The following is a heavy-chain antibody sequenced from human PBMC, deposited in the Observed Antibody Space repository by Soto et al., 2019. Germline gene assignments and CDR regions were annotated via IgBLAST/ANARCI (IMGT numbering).Heavy chain of an antibody. CDR3: TRKRVGMDV. Sequence: EVQLVESGGGLVQPGESLRLSCAASGLTFSNSWMSWVRQAPGKGLEWVANIKEDGSEKDYVDPVKVRFTITRDNAKNSLYLQMNNLRAEDTAVYFCTRKRVGMDVWGQGTTVTVSS. V-gene: IGHV3-7*03. CDR1: GLTFSNSW. CDR2: IKEDGSEK. J-gene: IGHJ6*02.